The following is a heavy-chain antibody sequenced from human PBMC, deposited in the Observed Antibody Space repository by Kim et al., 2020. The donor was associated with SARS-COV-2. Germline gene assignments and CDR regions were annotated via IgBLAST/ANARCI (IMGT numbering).Heavy chain of an antibody. V-gene: IGHV3-30*03. Sequence: GSNKFYAYSVKGRFTISRDNSKNTLYLQVNSLRAEDTAVYYCARVNFDYWGQGTLVTVSS. J-gene: IGHJ4*02. CDR3: ARVNFDY. CDR2: GSNK.